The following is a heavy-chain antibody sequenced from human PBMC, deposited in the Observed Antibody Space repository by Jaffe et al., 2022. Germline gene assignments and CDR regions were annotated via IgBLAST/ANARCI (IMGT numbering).Heavy chain of an antibody. J-gene: IGHJ6*03. V-gene: IGHV5-51*01. CDR3: VRHTLYYYGSGSPKPGYYYYMDV. CDR1: GYSFTSYW. Sequence: EVQLVQSGAEVKKPGESLKISCKGSGYSFTSYWIGWVRQMPGKGLEWMGIIYPGDSDTRYSPSFQGQVTISADKSISTAYLQWSSLKASDTAMYYCVRHTLYYYGSGSPKPGYYYYMDVWGKGTTVTVSS. CDR2: IYPGDSDT. D-gene: IGHD3-10*01.